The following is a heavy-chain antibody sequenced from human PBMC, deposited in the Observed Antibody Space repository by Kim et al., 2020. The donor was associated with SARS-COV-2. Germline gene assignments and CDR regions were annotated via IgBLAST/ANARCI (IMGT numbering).Heavy chain of an antibody. V-gene: IGHV1-69*13. D-gene: IGHD2-21*02. J-gene: IGHJ6*02. CDR2: IIPIFGTA. CDR3: ASGGREAEGGSRVTTGYYYYYGMDV. CDR1: GGTFSSYA. Sequence: SVKVSCKASGGTFSSYAISWVRQAPGQGLEWMGGIIPIFGTANYAQKFQGRVTITADESTSTAYMELSSLRSEDTAVYYCASGGREAEGGSRVTTGYYYYYGMDVWGQGTTVTVSS.